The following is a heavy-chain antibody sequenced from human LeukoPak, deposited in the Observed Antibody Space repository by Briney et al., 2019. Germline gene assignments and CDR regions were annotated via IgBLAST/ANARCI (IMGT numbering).Heavy chain of an antibody. Sequence: PGGSLRLSCAASGFTFTGYWMHWVRQAPGKGLVWVSHINDDGSSTSYADSVKGRFTISRDNAKNTLYLQMNSLRAEDTAVYYCARESYYGMDVWGEGTTVSVSS. CDR1: GFTFTGYW. J-gene: IGHJ6*04. CDR2: INDDGSST. CDR3: ARESYYGMDV. D-gene: IGHD2-21*01. V-gene: IGHV3-74*01.